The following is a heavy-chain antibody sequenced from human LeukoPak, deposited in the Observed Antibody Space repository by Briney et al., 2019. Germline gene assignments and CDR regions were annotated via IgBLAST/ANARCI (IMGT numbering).Heavy chain of an antibody. CDR1: GGSISSYY. D-gene: IGHD5-18*01. J-gene: IGHJ5*02. Sequence: PSETLSLTCTVSGGSISSYYWSWIRQPPGKGLEWIGYIYYSGSTNYNPSLKSRVTISVDTSKNQFSLKLSSVTAADTAVYYCARLPRGFDPWGQGTLVTVSS. CDR3: ARLPRGFDP. V-gene: IGHV4-59*01. CDR2: IYYSGST.